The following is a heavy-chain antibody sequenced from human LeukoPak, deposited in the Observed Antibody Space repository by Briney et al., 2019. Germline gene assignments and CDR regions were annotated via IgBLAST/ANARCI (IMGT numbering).Heavy chain of an antibody. CDR3: ARGERDGDLDS. V-gene: IGHV1-2*02. D-gene: IGHD4-17*01. Sequence: ASVKVSCKASGYTFTAYYIHWVRQAPGQGLEWMGWINPNSGGTNYAQKIQGRVTMTRDTSINTAYMELSRLRSDDTAVYYCARGERDGDLDSWGQGTLVTVSS. J-gene: IGHJ4*02. CDR2: INPNSGGT. CDR1: GYTFTAYY.